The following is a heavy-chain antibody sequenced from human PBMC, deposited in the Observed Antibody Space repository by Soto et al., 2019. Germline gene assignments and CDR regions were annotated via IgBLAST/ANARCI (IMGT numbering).Heavy chain of an antibody. CDR1: GYTFTSYD. V-gene: IGHV1-8*01. D-gene: IGHD1-26*01. CDR2: MNPNSGNT. J-gene: IGHJ6*02. CDR3: ATGGELLPYYYYYGMDV. Sequence: GASVKVSCKASGYTFTSYDINWVRQATGQGLEWMGRMNPNSGNTGYAQKFQGRVTMTRNTSISTAYMELSSLRSEDTAVYYCATGGELLPYYYYYGMDVWGQGTTVTVSS.